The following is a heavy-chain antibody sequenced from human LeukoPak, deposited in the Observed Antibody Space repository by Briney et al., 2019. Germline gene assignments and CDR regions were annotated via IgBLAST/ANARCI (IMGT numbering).Heavy chain of an antibody. CDR3: ARGPYGDYVGNWFDP. J-gene: IGHJ5*02. Sequence: ASVKVSCKASGYTFTSYGISWVRQAPGQGLEWMGWINTNTGNPTYAQGFTGRFVFSLDTSVSTAYLQISSLKAEDTAVYYCARGPYGDYVGNWFDPWGQGTLVTVSS. V-gene: IGHV7-4-1*02. D-gene: IGHD4-17*01. CDR1: GYTFTSYG. CDR2: INTNTGNP.